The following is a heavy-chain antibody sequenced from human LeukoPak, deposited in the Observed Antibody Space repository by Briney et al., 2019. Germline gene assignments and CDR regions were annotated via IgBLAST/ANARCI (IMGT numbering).Heavy chain of an antibody. CDR3: ARVADYDSSGYYLY. J-gene: IGHJ4*02. CDR2: ISAYNGNT. D-gene: IGHD3-22*01. Sequence: ASVKVSCKASGYTFTSYGISWVRQAPGQGLEWMGWISAYNGNTNYAQKLQGRVTMTTDTSTSTAYMELRSLRSDDTAVYYCARVADYDSSGYYLYRGQGTLVTVSS. CDR1: GYTFTSYG. V-gene: IGHV1-18*01.